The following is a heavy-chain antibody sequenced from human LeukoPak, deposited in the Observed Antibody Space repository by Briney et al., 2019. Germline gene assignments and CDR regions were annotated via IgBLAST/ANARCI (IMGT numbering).Heavy chain of an antibody. Sequence: GGSLRLSCAASGFTVSSNYMSWVRQAPGKGLEWVSVIYSGGSTYYADSVKGRFTISRDNSKNTLYLQMGSLRAEDMAVYYCARAEWEQLRWGIDYWGQGSLVTVSS. CDR3: ARAEWEQLRWGIDY. CDR2: IYSGGST. CDR1: GFTVSSNY. D-gene: IGHD1-26*01. J-gene: IGHJ4*02. V-gene: IGHV3-53*05.